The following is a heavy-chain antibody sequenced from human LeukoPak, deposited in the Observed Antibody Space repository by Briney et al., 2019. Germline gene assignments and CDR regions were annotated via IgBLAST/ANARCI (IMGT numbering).Heavy chain of an antibody. Sequence: GGSLRLSCAASGFTFSDAWMSWVRQAPGKGLEYVSAISSNEYSTYYADSVKGRFTISRDSSKNTLYLQMSSLRAEDTAVYYCVKGSVYSYGYFDYWGLGTLVTVSS. D-gene: IGHD5-18*01. CDR3: VKGSVYSYGYFDY. CDR2: ISSNEYST. J-gene: IGHJ4*02. CDR1: GFTFSDAW. V-gene: IGHV3-64D*06.